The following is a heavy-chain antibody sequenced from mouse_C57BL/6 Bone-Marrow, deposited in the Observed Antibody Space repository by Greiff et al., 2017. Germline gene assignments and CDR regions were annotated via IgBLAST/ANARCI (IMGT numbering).Heavy chain of an antibody. CDR1: GFTFSSYG. CDR3: ARQGVTTRGFAY. Sequence: EVKVVESGGDLVKPGGSLKLSCAASGFTFSSYGMSWVRQTPDKRLAWVATISSGGSYTYYPDSVKGRFTISRDNAKNTLYLQMSSLKSEDTAMYYCARQGVTTRGFAYWGQGTLVTVSA. J-gene: IGHJ3*01. CDR2: ISSGGSYT. D-gene: IGHD2-2*01. V-gene: IGHV5-6*01.